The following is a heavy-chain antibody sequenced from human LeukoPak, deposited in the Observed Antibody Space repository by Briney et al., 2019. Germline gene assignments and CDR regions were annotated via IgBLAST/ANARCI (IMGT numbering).Heavy chain of an antibody. CDR1: GGTFSSYA. CDR2: IIPIFGTA. Sequence: ASVKVSCKASGGTFSSYAISWVRQAPGQGLEWMGGIIPIFGTANYAQKFQGRVTITADESTSTAYMELSSLRSEDTAVYYCARREVVPAANHYYYYYYMDVWGKGTTVTISS. V-gene: IGHV1-69*13. J-gene: IGHJ6*03. D-gene: IGHD2-2*01. CDR3: ARREVVPAANHYYYYYYMDV.